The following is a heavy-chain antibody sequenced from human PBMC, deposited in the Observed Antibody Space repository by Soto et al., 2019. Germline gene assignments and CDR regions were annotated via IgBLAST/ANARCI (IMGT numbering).Heavy chain of an antibody. CDR3: SRSPDVGVRGAY. Sequence: EVQLVESGGGLVKPGGSLRLSCTGSGFPFSAYNINWGRQAPGKGLEWVSSITVGSSHIYQPNSMKGRFTISRDDAKNSVYLQIDSLRDEDTALYYCSRSPDVGVRGAYWGQGTLVTVSS. J-gene: IGHJ4*02. CDR2: ITVGSSHI. D-gene: IGHD3-16*01. CDR1: GFPFSAYN. V-gene: IGHV3-21*01.